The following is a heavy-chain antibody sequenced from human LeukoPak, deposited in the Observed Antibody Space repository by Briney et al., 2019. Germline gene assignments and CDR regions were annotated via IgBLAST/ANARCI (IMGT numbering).Heavy chain of an antibody. CDR2: IRQDGSVK. D-gene: IGHD1/OR15-1a*01. CDR3: LVTTRSRGFDY. V-gene: IGHV3-7*01. Sequence: GGSLRLSFAASGFTFSSYWMSWVRQAPGKGLEWVANIRQDGSVKNYVESVKGRFTISRDNPKNSVYLQMSSLRAEDTAVYYCLVTTRSRGFDYWGQGTLVTVSS. CDR1: GFTFSSYW. J-gene: IGHJ4*02.